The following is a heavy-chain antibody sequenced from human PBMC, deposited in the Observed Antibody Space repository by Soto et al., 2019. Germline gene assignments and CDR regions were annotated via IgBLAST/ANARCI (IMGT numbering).Heavy chain of an antibody. CDR3: ARADGSGSYSPYDY. D-gene: IGHD3-10*01. CDR1: CGSIISYY. J-gene: IGHJ4*02. V-gene: IGHV4-59*01. Sequence: SETLSLTCTFSCGSIISYYRSWIRQPPGKGLEWIGYIYYSGSTNYNPSLKSRVTISVDTSKNQFSLKLSSVTAADTAVYYCARADGSGSYSPYDYWGQGTLVTVSS. CDR2: IYYSGST.